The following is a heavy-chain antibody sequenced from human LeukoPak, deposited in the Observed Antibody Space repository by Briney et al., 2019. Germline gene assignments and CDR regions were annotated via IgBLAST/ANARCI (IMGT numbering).Heavy chain of an antibody. CDR3: AKDRNYGDLLDY. CDR1: GFTFINYD. Sequence: GPLHLSCPASGFTFINYDMHWVRQAPGKGLEWVTFIPYDGNNEHYTDSVKGRFTISRDNSKNTLYLQMNSLRAEDTAVYYCAKDRNYGDLLDYWGQGTLVTVSS. D-gene: IGHD4-17*01. V-gene: IGHV3-30*02. CDR2: IPYDGNNE. J-gene: IGHJ4*02.